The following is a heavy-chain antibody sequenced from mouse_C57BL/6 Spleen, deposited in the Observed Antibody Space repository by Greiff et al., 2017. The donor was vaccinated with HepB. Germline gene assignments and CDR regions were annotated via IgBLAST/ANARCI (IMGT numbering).Heavy chain of an antibody. CDR2: INYDGSST. D-gene: IGHD3-1*01. V-gene: IGHV5-16*01. CDR1: GFTFSDYY. J-gene: IGHJ4*01. CDR3: ARDRGTPYAMDY. Sequence: DVMLVESEGGLVQPGSSMKLSCTASGFTFSDYYMAWVRQVPEKGLEWVANINYDGSSTYYLDSLKSRFIISRDNAKNILYLQMSSLKSEDTATYYCARDRGTPYAMDYWGQGTSVTVSS.